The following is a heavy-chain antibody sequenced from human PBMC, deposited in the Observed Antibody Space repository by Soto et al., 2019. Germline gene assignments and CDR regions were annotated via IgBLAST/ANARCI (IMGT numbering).Heavy chain of an antibody. CDR3: ARSPPLGAPYSSGWYSLDGMDV. CDR1: GFTFSSYA. CDR2: ISSNGGST. J-gene: IGHJ6*02. V-gene: IGHV3-64*01. Sequence: GGSLRLSCAASGFTFSSYAMHWVRQAPGKGLEYVSAISSNGGSTYYANSVKGQVTISADKSISTAYLQWSSLKASDTAMYYCARSPPLGAPYSSGWYSLDGMDVWGQGTTVTVSS. D-gene: IGHD6-19*01.